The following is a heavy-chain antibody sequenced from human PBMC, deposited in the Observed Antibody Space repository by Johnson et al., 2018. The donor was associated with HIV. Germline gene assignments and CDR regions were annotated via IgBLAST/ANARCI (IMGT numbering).Heavy chain of an antibody. CDR3: AREISRYYYDYAAFDL. V-gene: IGHV3-66*01. D-gene: IGHD3-22*01. CDR1: GFTVSTNY. J-gene: IGHJ3*01. CDR2: IYSGGST. Sequence: VQLVESGGGLVKPGGSLKLSCAASGFTVSTNYMSWVRQAPGKGLEWVSVIYSGGSTYHADSVKGRFTISRDNSRSTVYLHMINLRADDTALYYCAREISRYYYDYAAFDLWGQGTTVTVSS.